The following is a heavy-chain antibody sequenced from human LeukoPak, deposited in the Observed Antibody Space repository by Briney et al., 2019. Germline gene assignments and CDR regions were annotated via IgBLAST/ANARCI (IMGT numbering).Heavy chain of an antibody. J-gene: IGHJ4*02. Sequence: RGESLKISCKASGYSFTNYWIGWVRQMPGKGLEWMGIIYPGDSDIKYNPSFQGQVTISADKSINTAYLQWRSLKASDSAMYYRARHLGDYWGQGTLVTVSS. CDR3: ARHLGDY. CDR2: IYPGDSDI. CDR1: GYSFTNYW. V-gene: IGHV5-51*01. D-gene: IGHD3-16*01.